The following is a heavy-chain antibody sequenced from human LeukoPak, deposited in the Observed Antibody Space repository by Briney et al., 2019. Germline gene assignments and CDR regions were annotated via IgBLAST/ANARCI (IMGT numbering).Heavy chain of an antibody. V-gene: IGHV3-74*01. Sequence: GGSLRLSCTASGFTFSSYWMHWVRQAPGQGLVWVSRINSDGGSTSYADSVKGRFTISRDNAKNTLYLQMNSLRAEDTAVYYCARRIQGMAPYYFDYWGQGTLVTVSS. J-gene: IGHJ4*02. CDR2: INSDGGST. D-gene: IGHD5-24*01. CDR1: GFTFSSYW. CDR3: ARRIQGMAPYYFDY.